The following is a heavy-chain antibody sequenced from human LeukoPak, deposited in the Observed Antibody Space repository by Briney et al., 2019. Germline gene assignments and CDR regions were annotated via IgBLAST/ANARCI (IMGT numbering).Heavy chain of an antibody. J-gene: IGHJ3*02. CDR2: IYYSGST. D-gene: IGHD1-26*01. V-gene: IGHV4-30-4*01. CDR3: AGLVGVYNAFDI. Sequence: PSETLSLTCTVSGGSISSGDYYWSWIRQPLGKGLEWIGYIYYSGSTYYNPSLKSRVTISVDTSKNQFSLKLSSVTAADTAVYYCAGLVGVYNAFDIWGQGTMVTVSS. CDR1: GGSISSGDYY.